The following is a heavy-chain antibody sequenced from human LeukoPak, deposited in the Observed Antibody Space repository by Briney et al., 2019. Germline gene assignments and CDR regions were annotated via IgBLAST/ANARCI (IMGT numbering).Heavy chain of an antibody. D-gene: IGHD3-22*01. CDR1: GGSISSGGYY. CDR2: IYYSGST. J-gene: IGHJ3*02. CDR3: ASGAHYYDSSGYYSGAFDI. V-gene: IGHV4-31*03. Sequence: SETLSLTCTVSGGSISSGGYYWSWIRQHPGKGLEWIGYIYYSGSTYYNPSLKSRVTISVDKSKNQFSLKLSSVTAADTAVYYCASGAHYYDSSGYYSGAFDIWGQGTMVTVSS.